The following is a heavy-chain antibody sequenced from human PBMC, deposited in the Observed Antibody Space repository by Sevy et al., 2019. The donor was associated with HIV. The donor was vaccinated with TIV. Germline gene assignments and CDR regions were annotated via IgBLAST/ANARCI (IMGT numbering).Heavy chain of an antibody. V-gene: IGHV3-23*01. Sequence: GGSLRLSCATSGFTFNIYAMSWVRQAPGKGLEWVSTMGGGDTYYADSVKGRFTHSRDDSKSAVYLQMNSLRADDTAVYYCAKDGVSRIKLWDWFDPWGQGTLVTVSS. D-gene: IGHD2-21*01. J-gene: IGHJ5*02. CDR2: MGGGDT. CDR3: AKDGVSRIKLWDWFDP. CDR1: GFTFNIYA.